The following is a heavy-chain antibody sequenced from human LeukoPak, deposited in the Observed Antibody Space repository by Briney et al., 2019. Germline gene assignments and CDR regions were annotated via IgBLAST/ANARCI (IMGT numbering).Heavy chain of an antibody. D-gene: IGHD5-18*01. CDR3: ARAEVDTAMSPFDY. CDR2: ISAYNGNT. J-gene: IGHJ4*02. V-gene: IGHV1-18*01. Sequence: ASVKLSCKASGYTFTSYGISWVRQAPGQGLEWMGWISAYNGNTTYAKKLQGRVTMTTDTSTSTAYMELRSLRSDDTAVYYCARAEVDTAMSPFDYWGQGTLVTVSS. CDR1: GYTFTSYG.